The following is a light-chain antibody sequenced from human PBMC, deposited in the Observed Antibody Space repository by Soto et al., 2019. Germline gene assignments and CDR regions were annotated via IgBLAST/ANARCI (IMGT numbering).Light chain of an antibody. V-gene: IGKV3-11*01. Sequence: EIVLTQSPATLSLSPGERATLSCRASQSVSSYLAWYQQRPGQAPRLLIHGASTRATGVPAKVSGSGSGTEFALTTSSLQAEACALPYCQGPGSSAGTVGQGTKVDIK. CDR3: QGPGSSAGT. CDR1: QSVSSY. J-gene: IGKJ1*01. CDR2: GAS.